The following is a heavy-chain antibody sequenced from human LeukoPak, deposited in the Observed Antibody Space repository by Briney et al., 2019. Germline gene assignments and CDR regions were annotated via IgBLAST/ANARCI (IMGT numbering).Heavy chain of an antibody. CDR3: ASQSVDSSGCWSYLDY. CDR2: INPNSGGT. Sequence: GASMKVSCKASGYTFTGYYMHWVRQAPGQGLEWMGRINPNSGGTNYAQKFQGRVTMTRDTSISTAYMELSRLRSNDTAVYYCASQSVDSSGCWSYLDYWGQGPVVTVSS. CDR1: GYTFTGYY. J-gene: IGHJ4*02. D-gene: IGHD3-22*01. V-gene: IGHV1-2*06.